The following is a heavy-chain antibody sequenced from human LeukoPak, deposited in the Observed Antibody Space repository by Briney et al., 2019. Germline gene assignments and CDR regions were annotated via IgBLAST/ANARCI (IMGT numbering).Heavy chain of an antibody. V-gene: IGHV3-64*01. D-gene: IGHD3-22*01. CDR2: ISSNGGST. Sequence: GGSLRFSCAASGFTFSSYAMHWVRQAPGKGLEYVSAISSNGGSTYYANSVKGRFTISRDNSKNTLYLQMNSLRAEDTAVYYCARGYYDSSGYIDYWGQGTLVTVSS. CDR1: GFTFSSYA. J-gene: IGHJ4*02. CDR3: ARGYYDSSGYIDY.